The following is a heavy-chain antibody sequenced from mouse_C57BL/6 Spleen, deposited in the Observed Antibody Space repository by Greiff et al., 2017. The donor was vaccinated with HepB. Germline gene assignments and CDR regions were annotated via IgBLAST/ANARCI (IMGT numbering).Heavy chain of an antibody. D-gene: IGHD2-3*01. CDR2: IYPSDSET. CDR1: GYTFTSYW. J-gene: IGHJ1*03. V-gene: IGHV1-61*01. CDR3: ARWMVTRYFDV. Sequence: QVQLQQPGAELVRPGSSVKLSCKASGYTFTSYWMDWVKQRPGQGLEWIGNIYPSDSETHYNQKFKDKATLTVDKSSSTAYMQLSSLTSEDSAVYYCARWMVTRYFDVWGTGTTVTVAS.